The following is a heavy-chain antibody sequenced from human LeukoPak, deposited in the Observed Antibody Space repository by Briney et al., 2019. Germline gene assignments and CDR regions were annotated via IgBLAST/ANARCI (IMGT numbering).Heavy chain of an antibody. Sequence: GGSLRLSCAASGFTFSSYGMHWVRQAPGKGLEWVAVIWYDGSNKYYADSVKGRFTISRDNSKNTLYLQMNSPRAEDTAVYYCARDTINSVAIDYWGQGTLVTVSS. J-gene: IGHJ4*02. CDR1: GFTFSSYG. CDR3: ARDTINSVAIDY. V-gene: IGHV3-33*01. D-gene: IGHD6-19*01. CDR2: IWYDGSNK.